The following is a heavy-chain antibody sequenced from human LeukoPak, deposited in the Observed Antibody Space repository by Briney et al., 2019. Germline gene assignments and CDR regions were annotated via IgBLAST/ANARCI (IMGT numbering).Heavy chain of an antibody. J-gene: IGHJ3*02. Sequence: GASVKVSCKASGGTFSSYAISWVRQAPGQGLEWMGGIIPIFGTANYAQKFQGRITITADKSTSTAYMELSSLRSEDTAVYYCAGGGYDYVWGSYRLDAFDIWGQGTMVTVSS. CDR2: IIPIFGTA. D-gene: IGHD3-16*02. CDR1: GGTFSSYA. CDR3: AGGGYDYVWGSYRLDAFDI. V-gene: IGHV1-69*06.